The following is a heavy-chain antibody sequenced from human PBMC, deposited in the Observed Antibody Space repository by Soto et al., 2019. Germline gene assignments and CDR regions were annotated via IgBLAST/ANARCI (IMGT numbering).Heavy chain of an antibody. Sequence: QVQLVESGGGVVQPGGSLRLSCATSGITLSSHGMHWVRQAPGKGLEWVAIMWYDGTTQYYADPVKGRFTISRDSSKKILSLQMNNLRGGETAVYYWTREYYALDMWGQGTMVTVSS. CDR1: GITLSSHG. CDR3: TREYYALDM. CDR2: MWYDGTTQ. J-gene: IGHJ3*02. V-gene: IGHV3-33*01.